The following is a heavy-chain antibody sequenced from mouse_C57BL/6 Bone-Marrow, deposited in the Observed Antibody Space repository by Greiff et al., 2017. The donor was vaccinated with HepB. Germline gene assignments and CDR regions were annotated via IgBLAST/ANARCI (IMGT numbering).Heavy chain of an antibody. D-gene: IGHD1-1*01. CDR1: GYTFTSYW. J-gene: IGHJ1*03. CDR3: ATEGGSSYYFDV. CDR2: IHPSDSDT. Sequence: QVQLKQPGAELVKPGASVKVSCKASGYTFTSYWMHWVKQRPGQGLEWIGRIHPSDSDTNYNQKFKGKATLTVDKSSSTAYMQLSSLTSEDSAVYYCATEGGSSYYFDVWGTGTTVTVSS. V-gene: IGHV1-74*01.